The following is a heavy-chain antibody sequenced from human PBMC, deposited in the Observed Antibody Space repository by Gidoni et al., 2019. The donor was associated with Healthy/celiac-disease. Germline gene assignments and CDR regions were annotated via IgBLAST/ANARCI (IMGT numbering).Heavy chain of an antibody. CDR3: ARLPHYCSGGSCYSSVYYYGMDV. CDR1: GGSFSGYY. CDR2: INHSGST. D-gene: IGHD2-15*01. V-gene: IGHV4-34*01. J-gene: IGHJ6*02. Sequence: QVQLQQWGAGLLKPSETLSLTCAAYGGSFSGYYWSWIRQPPGKGLEWIGEINHSGSTNYNPSLKSRVTISVDTSKNQFSLKLSSVTAADTAVYYCARLPHYCSGGSCYSSVYYYGMDVWGQGTTVTVSS.